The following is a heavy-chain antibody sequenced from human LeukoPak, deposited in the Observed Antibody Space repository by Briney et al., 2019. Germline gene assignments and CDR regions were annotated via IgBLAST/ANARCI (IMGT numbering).Heavy chain of an antibody. CDR3: ARGGNYYDSSGSGLFDP. CDR1: GYTFTSYD. Sequence: GASVTVSCKASGYTFTSYDIDWVRQATGQGLEWMGWMNPNSGNTGYAQKFQGRVTMTRNTSISTAYMELSSLRSEDTAVYYCARGGNYYDSSGSGLFDPWGQGTLVTVSS. J-gene: IGHJ5*02. CDR2: MNPNSGNT. V-gene: IGHV1-8*01. D-gene: IGHD3-22*01.